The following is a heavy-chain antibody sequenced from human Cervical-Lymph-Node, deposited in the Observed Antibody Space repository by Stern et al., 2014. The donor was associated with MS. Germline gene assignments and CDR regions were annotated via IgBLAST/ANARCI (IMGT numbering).Heavy chain of an antibody. D-gene: IGHD6-19*01. Sequence: QMQLVQSGAEVEKPGASVKVSCKASGYTFTDHYIHWVRQAPGQGLEWMGWINPNSGGINYAQNFQGWVTMTRDTSISTAYLELSKLRSDDTAMYFCARGRSSGWPYDAFDIWGQGTMVTVSS. J-gene: IGHJ3*02. V-gene: IGHV1-2*04. CDR3: ARGRSSGWPYDAFDI. CDR2: INPNSGGI. CDR1: GYTFTDHY.